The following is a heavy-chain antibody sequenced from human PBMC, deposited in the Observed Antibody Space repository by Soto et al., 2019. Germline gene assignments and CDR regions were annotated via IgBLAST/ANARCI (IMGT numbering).Heavy chain of an antibody. Sequence: EVQLLASGGGLVQPGGSLRLSCAASGFTFYSYAMDWVRQAPGKGLEWVSSISARSDNTYYADSVKGRFTISRDHSKSTLYLQVNSLRAEETAIYYCAKRGDSYYYGMNVWGQGTTVTVSS. CDR3: AKRGDSYYYGMNV. CDR2: ISARSDNT. D-gene: IGHD3-16*01. J-gene: IGHJ6*02. CDR1: GFTFYSYA. V-gene: IGHV3-23*01.